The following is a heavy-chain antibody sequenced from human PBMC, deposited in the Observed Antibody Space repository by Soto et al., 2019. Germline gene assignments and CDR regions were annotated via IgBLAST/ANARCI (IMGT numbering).Heavy chain of an antibody. CDR2: INSDGSST. J-gene: IGHJ6*02. V-gene: IGHV3-74*01. CDR3: ARDREYYDSSGYYYYYYGMDV. Sequence: EVQLVESGGGLVQPGGSLRLSCAASGFTFSSYWMHWVRQAPGKGLVWVSRINSDGSSTSYADSVKGRFTISRDNAKNTLYRQMNSLRAEDTAVYYCARDREYYDSSGYYYYYYGMDVWGQGTTVTVSS. CDR1: GFTFSSYW. D-gene: IGHD3-22*01.